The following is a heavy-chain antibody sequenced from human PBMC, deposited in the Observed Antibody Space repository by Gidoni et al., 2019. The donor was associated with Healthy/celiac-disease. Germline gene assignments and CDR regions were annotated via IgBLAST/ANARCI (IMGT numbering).Heavy chain of an antibody. Sequence: QVQLVESGGGVVQPGGSLRLSCASSGSTFSSYGMHWVRQAPGKGLEWVAFIRYDGSNKYYADSVKGRFTISRDNSKNTLYLQMNSLRAEDTAVYYCAKATEPNYYYYYYGMDVWGQGTTVTVSS. CDR3: AKATEPNYYYYYYGMDV. V-gene: IGHV3-30*02. D-gene: IGHD1-7*01. CDR1: GSTFSSYG. J-gene: IGHJ6*02. CDR2: IRYDGSNK.